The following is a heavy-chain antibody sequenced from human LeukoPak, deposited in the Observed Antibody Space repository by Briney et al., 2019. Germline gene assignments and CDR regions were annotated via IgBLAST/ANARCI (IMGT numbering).Heavy chain of an antibody. V-gene: IGHV4-59*01. CDR1: GGSISSYY. CDR3: ARDMYYYDSSGYYLNWFDP. Sequence: SETLSLTCTVSGGSISSYYWSWIRQPPGKGLEWIGYIYYSGSTNYNPSLKSRVTISVDTSKNQFSLKLSSVTAADTAVYYCARDMYYYDSSGYYLNWFDPWGQGTLVTVSS. CDR2: IYYSGST. D-gene: IGHD3-22*01. J-gene: IGHJ5*02.